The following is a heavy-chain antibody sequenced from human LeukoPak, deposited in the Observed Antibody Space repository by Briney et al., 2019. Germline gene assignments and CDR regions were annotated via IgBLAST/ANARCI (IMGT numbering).Heavy chain of an antibody. Sequence: PGGSLRLSCAASGFTFSSYGMHWVRQAPGKGLEWVAIIWYDGSNKYYADSVRGRFTISRDNSKNTLYLQMNSLGPDDTAVYYCARDVPPVGDRPYYGMEVWGRGTPVTVSS. CDR3: ARDVPPVGDRPYYGMEV. J-gene: IGHJ6*02. CDR2: IWYDGSNK. CDR1: GFTFSSYG. D-gene: IGHD4-23*01. V-gene: IGHV3-30*02.